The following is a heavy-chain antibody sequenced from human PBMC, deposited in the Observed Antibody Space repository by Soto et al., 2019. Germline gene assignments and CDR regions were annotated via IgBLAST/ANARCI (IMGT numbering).Heavy chain of an antibody. D-gene: IGHD1-26*01. J-gene: IGHJ5*02. V-gene: IGHV4-39*01. CDR1: GGSITSSSYY. CDR2: IYYSGST. CDR3: ASQEVGGSYVYTFDP. Sequence: SETLSLTCTVSGGSITSSSYYWGWIRQPPGKGLEWIGSIYYSGSTYYNPSLKSRVTISVDTSKNQFSLELSSVTAADTAVYYFASQEVGGSYVYTFDPWGQGTLVTVSS.